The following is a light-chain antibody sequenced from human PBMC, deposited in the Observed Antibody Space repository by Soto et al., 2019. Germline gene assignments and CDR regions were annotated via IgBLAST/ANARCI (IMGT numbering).Light chain of an antibody. CDR3: CSYAGSSTYV. CDR2: EVS. V-gene: IGLV2-23*02. CDR1: SSDVGSYNL. J-gene: IGLJ1*01. Sequence: QSVLTQPASVSGSPGQSITISCTGNSSDVGSYNLVSWYQQHPGKAPKLMIYEVSKRPSGVSNRLSGSKAGNTASLTISGLQAEDEADYYCCSYAGSSTYVFGTGTKLTAL.